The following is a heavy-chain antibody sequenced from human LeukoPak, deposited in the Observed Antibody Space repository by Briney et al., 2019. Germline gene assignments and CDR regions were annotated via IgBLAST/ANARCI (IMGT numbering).Heavy chain of an antibody. CDR1: GFTFSSYW. CDR2: IKQDGSEK. Sequence: GGSLRLSCAASGFTFSSYWMSWVRQAPGKGREWVANIKQDGSEKYYVDSVKGRFTISRDNAKNSLYLQMNSLRAEDTAVYYCARGGANYYYYYMDVWGKGTTVTVSS. D-gene: IGHD2-15*01. J-gene: IGHJ6*03. CDR3: ARGGANYYYYYMDV. V-gene: IGHV3-7*01.